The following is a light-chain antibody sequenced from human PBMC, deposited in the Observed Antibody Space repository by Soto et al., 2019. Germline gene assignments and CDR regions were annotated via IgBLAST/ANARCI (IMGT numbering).Light chain of an antibody. CDR2: EAS. Sequence: DIQMTQSPSTLSASVGDRVTITCRASQRISSWLAWYQQKPGKAPNLLIYEASILETGVASRFSGSGSGTEFTLTITSLQPDAFETYYCQQYDSYSRTFGEGTKVEIK. V-gene: IGKV1-5*03. CDR1: QRISSW. J-gene: IGKJ1*01. CDR3: QQYDSYSRT.